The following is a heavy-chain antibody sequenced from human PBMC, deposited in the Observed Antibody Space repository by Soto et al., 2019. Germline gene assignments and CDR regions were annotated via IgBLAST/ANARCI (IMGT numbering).Heavy chain of an antibody. J-gene: IGHJ4*02. CDR3: AKIYQYYDFWSGYYGFDY. D-gene: IGHD3-3*01. V-gene: IGHV3-23*01. Sequence: GGSLRLSCAASGFTFSSYAMSWVRQAPGKGLEWVSAISGSGGSTYYADSVKGRFTISRDNSKNTLYLQMNSLRAEDTAVYYCAKIYQYYDFWSGYYGFDYWGQGTLVTVS. CDR1: GFTFSSYA. CDR2: ISGSGGST.